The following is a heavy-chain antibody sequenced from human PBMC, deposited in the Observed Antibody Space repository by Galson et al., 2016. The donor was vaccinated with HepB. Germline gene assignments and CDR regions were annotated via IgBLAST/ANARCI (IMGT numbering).Heavy chain of an antibody. V-gene: IGHV5-51*03. Sequence: QSGAEVKKSGESLQISCQGSGYRFTNYWIGWVRQMPGKGLGCMGNINPDDSETRYSPSFQGQVTISAAKSISTAYLQWSRLKASDTAMYYCARGFSGSGSRLDLWGQGTLVTVSS. CDR2: INPDDSET. CDR3: ARGFSGSGSRLDL. D-gene: IGHD3-10*01. CDR1: GYRFTNYW. J-gene: IGHJ5*02.